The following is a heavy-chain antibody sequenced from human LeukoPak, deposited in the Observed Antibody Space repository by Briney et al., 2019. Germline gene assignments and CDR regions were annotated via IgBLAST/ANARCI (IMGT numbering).Heavy chain of an antibody. CDR3: AKTSGYDDY. CDR1: GFTSSTYG. V-gene: IGHV3-30*02. D-gene: IGHD2-15*01. CDR2: ILHDGSNK. Sequence: GGTLRLSCAASGFTSSTYGMTWVGRAPGTGLEWLAFILHDGSNKYNADSVKGRFTISRDNSKNTLYLQMNSLRAEDTAVYYCAKTSGYDDYWGQGSLVTVSS. J-gene: IGHJ4*02.